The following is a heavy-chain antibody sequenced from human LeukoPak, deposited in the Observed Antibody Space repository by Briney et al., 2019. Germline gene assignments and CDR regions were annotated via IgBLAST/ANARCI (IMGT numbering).Heavy chain of an antibody. V-gene: IGHV4-34*01. CDR3: SRRGQWLGRWFDP. J-gene: IGHJ5*02. CDR1: GGSFTDYY. Sequence: NPSETLSLTCAVFGGSFTDYYWSWIRQPPGKGLEWMGEITHSGVTNYNSSLKSRVTISVDTSKNQFSLSLTSVTAADTAIYYCSRRGQWLGRWFDPWGQGTLVTVPS. D-gene: IGHD6-19*01. CDR2: ITHSGVT.